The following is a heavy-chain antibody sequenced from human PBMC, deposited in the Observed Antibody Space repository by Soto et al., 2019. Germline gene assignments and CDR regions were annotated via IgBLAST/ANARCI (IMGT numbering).Heavy chain of an antibody. CDR1: GYSFTSYW. V-gene: IGHV5-51*01. D-gene: IGHD4-17*01. CDR3: GRGGVYGDYVEAFDI. J-gene: IGHJ3*02. Sequence: PGESLTLSCKGSGYSFTSYWIGWVRQMPGKGLEWMGIIYPGDSDTIYSPSFQGQVTISADKSISTVYMELSSLRSEDTALYYCGRGGVYGDYVEAFDIGGQGTMVTVSS. CDR2: IYPGDSDT.